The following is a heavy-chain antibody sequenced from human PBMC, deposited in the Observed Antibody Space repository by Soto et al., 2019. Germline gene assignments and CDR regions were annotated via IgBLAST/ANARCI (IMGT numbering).Heavy chain of an antibody. J-gene: IGHJ4*02. CDR3: AKDRRKVVVAAPFDY. CDR1: GFTFSSYG. D-gene: IGHD2-15*01. CDR2: ISYDGSNK. V-gene: IGHV3-30*18. Sequence: QVQLVESGGGVVQPGRSLRLSCAASGFTFSSYGMHWVRPAPGKGLEWVAVISYDGSNKYYADSVKGRFTISRDNSKNTLYLQMNSLRAEDTAVYYCAKDRRKVVVAAPFDYWGQGTLVTVSS.